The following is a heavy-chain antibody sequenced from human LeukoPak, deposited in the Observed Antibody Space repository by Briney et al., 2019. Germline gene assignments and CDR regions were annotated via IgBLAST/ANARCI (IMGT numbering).Heavy chain of an antibody. CDR3: ARPHLWFGELYFDY. J-gene: IGHJ4*02. V-gene: IGHV3-7*01. D-gene: IGHD3-10*01. CDR1: GFTFSSYW. CDR2: IKQDGREK. Sequence: PGGSLRLSCAVSGFTFSSYWMSWVRQAPGKGLEWVANIKQDGREKYYVDSVKGRFTISRDNAKNSRYLQMNSLRAEDTAVYYCARPHLWFGELYFDYWGQGTLVTVSS.